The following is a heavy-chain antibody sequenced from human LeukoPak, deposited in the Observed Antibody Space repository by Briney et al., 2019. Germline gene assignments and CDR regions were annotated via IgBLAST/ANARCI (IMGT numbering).Heavy chain of an antibody. Sequence: GESLKISCKGSGYRFTSHWIGWVRQMPGKGLEYLGIIYPGDSDIRYSPSFKGQVTISADKSNNTAYLQWSSLKASDTAMYYCARLSGSYYSAFDIWGQGTMVTVSS. CDR2: IYPGDSDI. V-gene: IGHV5-51*01. CDR3: ARLSGSYYSAFDI. D-gene: IGHD1-26*01. J-gene: IGHJ3*02. CDR1: GYRFTSHW.